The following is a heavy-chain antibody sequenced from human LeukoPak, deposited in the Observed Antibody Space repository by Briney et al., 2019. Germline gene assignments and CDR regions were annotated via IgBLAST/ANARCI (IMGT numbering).Heavy chain of an antibody. CDR3: ARATVVRGVTYSP. Sequence: PSETLSLTCAVYGGSFSGYYWSWIRQPPGKGLEWIGEINHSGSTNYNPSLKSRVTISVGTSKNQFSLKLSSVTAADTAAYHFARATVVRGVTYSPWGQGTLVTVSS. CDR1: GGSFSGYY. J-gene: IGHJ5*02. CDR2: INHSGST. D-gene: IGHD3-10*01. V-gene: IGHV4-34*01.